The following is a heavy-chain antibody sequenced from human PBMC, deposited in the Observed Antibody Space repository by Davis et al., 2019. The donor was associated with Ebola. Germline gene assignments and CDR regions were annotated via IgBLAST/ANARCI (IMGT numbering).Heavy chain of an antibody. V-gene: IGHV1-46*01. Sequence: ASVKVSCKASGYTFTSYYMHWVRQAPGQGLEWMGIINPSGGSTSYAQKFQGRVTMTRDTSTSTVYMELRSLRSDDTAVYYCARENEEYYFDYWGQGTLVTVSS. D-gene: IGHD1-1*01. CDR3: ARENEEYYFDY. J-gene: IGHJ4*02. CDR2: INPSGGST. CDR1: GYTFTSYY.